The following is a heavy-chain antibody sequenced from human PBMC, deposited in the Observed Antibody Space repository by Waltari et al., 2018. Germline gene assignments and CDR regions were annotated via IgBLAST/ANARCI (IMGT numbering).Heavy chain of an antibody. Sequence: QVQLQESGPGLVKPSETLSLTCTVSGGSVSSGSSYWSWIRQPPGKGLEWIGYIYYSGSTNYNPSLKSRVTISVDTSKNQFSLKLSSVTAADTAVYYCAYGWLEYYFDYWGQGTLVTVSS. J-gene: IGHJ4*02. CDR2: IYYSGST. D-gene: IGHD3-3*01. CDR3: AYGWLEYYFDY. V-gene: IGHV4-61*01. CDR1: GGSVSSGSSY.